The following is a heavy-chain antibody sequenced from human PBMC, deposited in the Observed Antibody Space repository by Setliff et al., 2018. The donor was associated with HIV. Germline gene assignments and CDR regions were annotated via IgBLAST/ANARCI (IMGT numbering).Heavy chain of an antibody. CDR2: IYGDGTIT. D-gene: IGHD2-15*01. Sequence: GGSLRLSCTAPGFTFSRSWMHWVRQAPGKGLVWVSRIYGDGTITAYADSVKGRFTIFRDNAKNTLYLHMNSLRAEDTAVHYCAKVSLVLVAAPDNYFDYWGQGTLVTVSS. J-gene: IGHJ4*02. CDR1: GFTFSRSW. V-gene: IGHV3-74*03. CDR3: AKVSLVLVAAPDNYFDY.